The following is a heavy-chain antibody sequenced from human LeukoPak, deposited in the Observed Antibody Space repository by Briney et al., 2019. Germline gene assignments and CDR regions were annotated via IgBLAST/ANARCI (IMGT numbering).Heavy chain of an antibody. J-gene: IGHJ4*02. V-gene: IGHV4-39*01. Sequence: SETLSLTCTVSGGSISSSSYYWGWIRQPPGKGLEWIGSIYYSGSTYYNPSLKSRVTISVDTSKNQFSLKLSSVTAADTAVYYCARRRGYCSSTSCYYDYWGQGTLVTVSS. D-gene: IGHD2-2*03. CDR2: IYYSGST. CDR3: ARRRGYCSSTSCYYDY. CDR1: GGSISSSSYY.